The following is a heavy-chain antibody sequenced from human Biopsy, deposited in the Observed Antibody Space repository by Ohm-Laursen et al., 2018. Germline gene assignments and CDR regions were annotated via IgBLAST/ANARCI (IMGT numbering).Heavy chain of an antibody. D-gene: IGHD3-3*01. J-gene: IGHJ4*02. Sequence: TLSLTCTVSGVSINGGRYYWNWIRHHPGKGLEWIGNIFYSANTYYNPSLKSRVTISVDTSKNQFSLKLSSVTAADTAVYYCARLEWRDTFFDFWGQGRLVTVSS. CDR2: IFYSANT. CDR3: ARLEWRDTFFDF. CDR1: GVSINGGRYY. V-gene: IGHV4-31*03.